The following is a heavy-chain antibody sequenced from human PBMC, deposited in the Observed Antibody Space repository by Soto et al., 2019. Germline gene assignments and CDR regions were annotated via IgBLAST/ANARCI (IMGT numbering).Heavy chain of an antibody. CDR3: ARRGSGSYYDY. J-gene: IGHJ4*02. V-gene: IGHV3-23*01. CDR1: GFTFSSYA. Sequence: EVQLLESGGGLVQPGGSLRLSCAASGFTFSSYAMRWVRQAPVKGLEWVSAISGSGGSTYYADSVKGRFTISRDNSKNTLSLQMNSLRAEETAVYYWARRGSGSYYDYWGQGTLVTVSS. CDR2: ISGSGGST. D-gene: IGHD1-26*01.